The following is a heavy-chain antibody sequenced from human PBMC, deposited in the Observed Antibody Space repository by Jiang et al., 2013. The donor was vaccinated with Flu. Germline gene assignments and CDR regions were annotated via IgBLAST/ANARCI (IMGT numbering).Heavy chain of an antibody. Sequence: LLKPSETLSLTCTVSDGSIGGHFWTWVRQPPGKGLEWIGHIPSSGSSDYNPSLKSRVRMSLDTSKKQFSLELRSVTAADTAVYYCARADYSKMDVWGKGTTVSVSS. CDR1: DGSIGGHF. J-gene: IGHJ6*04. V-gene: IGHV4-4*09. CDR2: IPSSGSS. D-gene: IGHD4-11*01. CDR3: ARADYSKMDV.